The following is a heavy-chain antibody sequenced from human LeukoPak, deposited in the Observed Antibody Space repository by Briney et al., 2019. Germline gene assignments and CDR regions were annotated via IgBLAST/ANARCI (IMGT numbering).Heavy chain of an antibody. CDR3: TSLFLCYGCSSSSGSFNI. CDR1: GFTFSRYW. Sequence: GGSLRLSCAASGFTFSRYWMHWVRQAPGKGLVWVSRINSDGSRTTYADSVKGRFTISRDNAKNTLYLQMNSLRAEDTAVYYCTSLFLCYGCSSSSGSFNIWGQGTMVTVSS. V-gene: IGHV3-74*01. CDR2: INSDGSRT. J-gene: IGHJ3*02. D-gene: IGHD6-6*01.